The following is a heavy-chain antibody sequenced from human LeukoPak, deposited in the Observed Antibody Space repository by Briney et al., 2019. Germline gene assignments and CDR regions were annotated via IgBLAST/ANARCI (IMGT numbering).Heavy chain of an antibody. CDR1: GYTFTGYY. CDR3: ARGSGRTANWFDP. CDR2: INPSDGST. Sequence: GASVKVSCKASGYTFTGYYMHWVRQAPGQGLEWMGIINPSDGSTTYAQKFQGRVTMTRDTSASTVYMELSSLRSEDTAVYYCARGSGRTANWFDPWGQGTLVTVSS. J-gene: IGHJ5*02. V-gene: IGHV1-46*01. D-gene: IGHD2-21*02.